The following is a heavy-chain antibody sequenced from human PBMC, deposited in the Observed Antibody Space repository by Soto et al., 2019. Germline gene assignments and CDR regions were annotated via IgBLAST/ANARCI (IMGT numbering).Heavy chain of an antibody. CDR3: ARGWKDSNCWYGPDWFDP. CDR2: INAGNGKT. CDR1: GCTFARCA. Sequence: QVQLVQSGAEEKKPGASVRVSCKASGCTFARCAMHWVRQAPGQRLEWMGWINAGNGKTQYSQKFQGRVTITRDTSASTAYMELSSLRSEHTAVYYCARGWKDSNCWYGPDWFDPWGHGTLVTVSS. V-gene: IGHV1-3*05. D-gene: IGHD6-13*01. J-gene: IGHJ5*02.